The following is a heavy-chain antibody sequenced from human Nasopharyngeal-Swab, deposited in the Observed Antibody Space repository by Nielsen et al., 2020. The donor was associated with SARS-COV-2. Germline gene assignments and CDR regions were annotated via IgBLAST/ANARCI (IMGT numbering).Heavy chain of an antibody. CDR1: GYSFTSYW. J-gene: IGHJ4*02. D-gene: IGHD3-3*01. Sequence: GESLKISCTGSGYSFTSYWIGWVRQIPGKGLEWMGIIYPGDSDTRYSPSFQGQVTISADKSISTAYLQWSSLKASDTAMYYCARAGDFWSGYYYPGFDYWGQGTLVTVSS. V-gene: IGHV5-51*01. CDR2: IYPGDSDT. CDR3: ARAGDFWSGYYYPGFDY.